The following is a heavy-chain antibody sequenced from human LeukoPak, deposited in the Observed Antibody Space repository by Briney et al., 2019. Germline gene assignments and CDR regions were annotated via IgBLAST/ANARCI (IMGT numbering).Heavy chain of an antibody. J-gene: IGHJ4*02. D-gene: IGHD3-10*01. V-gene: IGHV1-8*01. CDR3: ARGIRMVRGVPPVYYFDY. CDR1: GYTFTSYD. CDR2: MNPNSGNT. Sequence: ASVKVSCMASGYTFTSYDINWVRQATGQGLEWMGWMNPNSGNTGYAQKFQGRVTMTRNTSISTAYMELSSLRSEDTAVYYCARGIRMVRGVPPVYYFDYWGQGTLVTVSS.